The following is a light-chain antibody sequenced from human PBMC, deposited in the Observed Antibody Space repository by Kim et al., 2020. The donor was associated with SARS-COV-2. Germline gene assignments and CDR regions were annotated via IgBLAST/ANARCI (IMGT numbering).Light chain of an antibody. CDR3: NSRDSSGNHVV. CDR1: SHRSNY. V-gene: IGLV3-19*01. J-gene: IGLJ2*01. Sequence: ALGQTVRITCQGDSHRSNYASWYQQKPGQAPVLVIYGKNNRPSGIPVRFSGSSSGNTASLTITGAQAEDEADYYCNSRDSSGNHVVFGGGTQLTVL. CDR2: GKN.